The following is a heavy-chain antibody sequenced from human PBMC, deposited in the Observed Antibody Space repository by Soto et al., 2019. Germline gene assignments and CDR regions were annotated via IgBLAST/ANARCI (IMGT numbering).Heavy chain of an antibody. J-gene: IGHJ4*02. V-gene: IGHV1-24*01. CDR3: ATNLKDDFWSGYRRPFDY. D-gene: IGHD3-3*01. CDR2: FDPEDGET. Sequence: ASVKVSCKVSGYTLTELSMHWVRQAPGKGLEWMGGFDPEDGETIYAQKFQGRVTMTEDTSTDTAYMELSSLRSEDTAVYYCATNLKDDFWSGYRRPFDYWGQGTLVTVSS. CDR1: GYTLTELS.